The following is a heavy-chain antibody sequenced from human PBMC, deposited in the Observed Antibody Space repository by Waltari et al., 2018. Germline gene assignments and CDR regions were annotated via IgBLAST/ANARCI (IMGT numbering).Heavy chain of an antibody. CDR1: GYSFTSYW. CDR3: ARPTYYYGSGSYYTDY. D-gene: IGHD3-10*01. Sequence: EVQLVQSGAEVKKPGESLKLSCQGSGYSFTSYWIGWVRQMPGKGLEWMGIIYPGDSDTRYSPSFQGQVTISADKSISTAYLQWSSLKASDTAMYYCARPTYYYGSGSYYTDYWGQGTLVTVSS. J-gene: IGHJ4*02. V-gene: IGHV5-51*03. CDR2: IYPGDSDT.